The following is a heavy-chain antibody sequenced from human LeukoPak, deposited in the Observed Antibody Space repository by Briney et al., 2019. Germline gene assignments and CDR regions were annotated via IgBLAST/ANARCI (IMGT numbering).Heavy chain of an antibody. D-gene: IGHD3-3*01. Sequence: SETLSLTCAVYGGSFSGYYWSWLRQPPGKGLEWIGEINHSGSTNYNPSLKSRVTISVDTSKNQFSLKLSSVTAADTAVYYCARGFDDFWSGYYVYYYMDVWGKGTTVTVSS. CDR3: ARGFDDFWSGYYVYYYMDV. CDR2: INHSGST. V-gene: IGHV4-34*01. CDR1: GGSFSGYY. J-gene: IGHJ6*03.